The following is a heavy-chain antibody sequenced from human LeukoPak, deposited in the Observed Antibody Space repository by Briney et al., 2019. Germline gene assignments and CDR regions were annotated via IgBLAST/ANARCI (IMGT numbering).Heavy chain of an antibody. CDR2: IYYSGNT. CDR1: SGSISTGTYY. D-gene: IGHD4-23*01. V-gene: IGHV4-39*01. CDR3: ARPYLRGTVVNNWFDP. Sequence: SETLSLTCTVSSGSISTGTYYWGWIRQPPGKGLEWIGSIYYSGNTYYNPSLKSRVTISVDTSKNQFSLRLSSVTAADTAVYYCARPYLRGTVVNNWFDPWGQGTLVTVPS. J-gene: IGHJ5*02.